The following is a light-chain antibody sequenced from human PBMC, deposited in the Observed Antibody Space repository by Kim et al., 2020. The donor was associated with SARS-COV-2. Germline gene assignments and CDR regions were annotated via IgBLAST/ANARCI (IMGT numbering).Light chain of an antibody. CDR3: QHYGGSSLT. CDR2: GAF. Sequence: SPWERATLSCRASQSVTSTHLAWYQQKPGQAPRLLIYGAFNRATGIPDRFSGSESGTDFTLTISRLEPEDFAVYYCQHYGGSSLTFGGGTKVDIK. V-gene: IGKV3-20*01. J-gene: IGKJ4*01. CDR1: QSVTSTH.